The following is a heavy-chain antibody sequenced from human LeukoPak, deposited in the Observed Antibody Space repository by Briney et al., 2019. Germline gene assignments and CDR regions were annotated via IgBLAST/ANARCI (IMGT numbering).Heavy chain of an antibody. CDR3: ARGTDRSEAGDH. CDR2: IHPSGNF. D-gene: IGHD4-11*01. CDR1: GGSFTGYY. J-gene: IGHJ4*02. V-gene: IGHV4-34*01. Sequence: PSETLSLTCAVYGGSFTGYYYSWIRQPPGKGLEWVGEIHPSGNFNYNPSLESRVTMSADTSKNQFSLRLTSVTAADTAFYYCARGTDRSEAGDHWGQGTLIIVSS.